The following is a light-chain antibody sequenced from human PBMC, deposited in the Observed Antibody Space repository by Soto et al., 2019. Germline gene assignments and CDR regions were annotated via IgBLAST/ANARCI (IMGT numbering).Light chain of an antibody. CDR3: LVWDSIGDNYV. J-gene: IGLJ1*01. CDR1: NIGSDT. V-gene: IGLV3-21*02. Sequence: SYELTQPPSESVSPGETARITCGRNNIGSDTVHWYQQKPGQAPVVVVYDDSERPSGTPERISGSNSGDTATLTIRRVEAGDEADYYCLVWDSIGDNYVFGSGTKVTVL. CDR2: DDS.